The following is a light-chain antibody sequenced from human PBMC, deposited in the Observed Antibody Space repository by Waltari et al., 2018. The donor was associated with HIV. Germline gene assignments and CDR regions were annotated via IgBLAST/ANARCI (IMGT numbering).Light chain of an antibody. J-gene: IGKJ2*01. V-gene: IGKV1-39*01. CDR2: AAS. CDR1: QSVSSY. Sequence: DIQMTQSPSSLSASVGDRVTITCRPSQSVSSYLNWYQQKPGKAPNLLIYAASSLQSGVPSRFSGSGSGTDFTLNISSLQPEDFATYYCQQTDSTPYTFGQGTKVEIK. CDR3: QQTDSTPYT.